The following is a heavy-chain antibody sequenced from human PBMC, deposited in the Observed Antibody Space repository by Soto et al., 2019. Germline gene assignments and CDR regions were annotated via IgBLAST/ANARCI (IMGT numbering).Heavy chain of an antibody. D-gene: IGHD2-15*01. J-gene: IGHJ2*01. CDR1: GFTLSDYY. CDR3: AGGGSTVVMNDWYFDL. Sequence: QVQLVESGGGLVKPGGSLRLSCAASGFTLSDYYMSWIRQAPGKGLELVSYITSSSTYTNYADSVKGRFTISRDSANNSLYLHMNSLRAEATAVHYCAGGGSTVVMNDWYFDLWGRGTLVTVSS. V-gene: IGHV3-11*05. CDR2: ITSSSTYT.